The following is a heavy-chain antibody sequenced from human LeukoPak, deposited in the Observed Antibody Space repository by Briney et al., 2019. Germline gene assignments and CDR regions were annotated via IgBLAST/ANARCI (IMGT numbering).Heavy chain of an antibody. J-gene: IGHJ4*02. CDR3: ARDPSTLIVGALFDY. Sequence: PGRSLRLSCAASGFTFSSYAMHWVRQAPGKGLEWVAVISYDGSNKYYADSVEGRFTISRDNSKNTLYLQMNSLRAEDTAVYYCARDPSTLIVGALFDYWGQGTLVTVSS. CDR1: GFTFSSYA. CDR2: ISYDGSNK. D-gene: IGHD1-26*01. V-gene: IGHV3-30-3*01.